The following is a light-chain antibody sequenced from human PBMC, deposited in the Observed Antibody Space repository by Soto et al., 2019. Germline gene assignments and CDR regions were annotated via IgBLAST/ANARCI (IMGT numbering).Light chain of an antibody. CDR3: QQYNSYSGT. J-gene: IGKJ1*01. Sequence: DIQMTQSPSTLSASVGDRVTITCRASQSISSWLAWYQQKPGKAPKLLIYDASSLESVFPSRFSGSGSGTEFTLTISSLQPDDCATYYFQQYNSYSGTFGQGTKVEIK. V-gene: IGKV1-5*01. CDR2: DAS. CDR1: QSISSW.